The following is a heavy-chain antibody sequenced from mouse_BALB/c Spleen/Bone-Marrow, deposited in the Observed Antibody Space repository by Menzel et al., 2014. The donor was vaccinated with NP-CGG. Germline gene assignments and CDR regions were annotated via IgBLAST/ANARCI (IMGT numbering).Heavy chain of an antibody. J-gene: IGHJ4*01. Sequence: VQLQQSGAELARPGVSVKMSCKASGYTFTSYTMHWVKQRPGQGLEWIGYITPNSDHTNYNQKFKDRATLTADKSSSTAYMQLSSLTSEDSAIYYCSRSTFAHVMESWGQGTSVPVTS. V-gene: IGHV1-4*01. CDR2: ITPNSDHT. CDR3: SRSTFAHVMES. CDR1: GYTFTSYT. D-gene: IGHD4-1*02.